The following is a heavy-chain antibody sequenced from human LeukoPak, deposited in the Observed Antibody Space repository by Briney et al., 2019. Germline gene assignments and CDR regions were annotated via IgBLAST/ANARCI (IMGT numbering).Heavy chain of an antibody. D-gene: IGHD5-18*01. CDR2: IYTSGST. J-gene: IGHJ5*02. V-gene: IGHV4-61*02. Sequence: PSQTLSLTCTVSGGSISSGSYYWSWIRQPAGKGLEWIGRIYTSGSTNYNPSLKSRVTMSVDTSKNQFSLKLSSVTAADTAVYYCAREVTAMVTRCFDPWGQGTLVTVSS. CDR3: AREVTAMVTRCFDP. CDR1: GGSISSGSYY.